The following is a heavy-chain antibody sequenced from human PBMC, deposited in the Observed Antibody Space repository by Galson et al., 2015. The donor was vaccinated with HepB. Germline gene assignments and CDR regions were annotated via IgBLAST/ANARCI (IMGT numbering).Heavy chain of an antibody. V-gene: IGHV3-7*03. CDR2: IKQDGSEK. J-gene: IGHJ6*02. D-gene: IGHD2-15*01. CDR1: GFTFNKHW. Sequence: SLRLSCAASGFTFNKHWMTWVRQAPGKGLEWVANIKQDGSEKYYVDSVKGRFAISRDNAKNSLYLQMNSLRAEDTAVYYCAGDCSGFCAYYYAMDVWGQGTTVTVSS. CDR3: AGDCSGFCAYYYAMDV.